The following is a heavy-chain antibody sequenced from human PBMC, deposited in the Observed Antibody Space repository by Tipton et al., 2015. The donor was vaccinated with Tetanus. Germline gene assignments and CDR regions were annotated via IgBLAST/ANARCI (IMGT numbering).Heavy chain of an antibody. V-gene: IGHV3-7*03. Sequence: GSLRLSCAASGFTFSDYWMIWVRQAPGKGLEWVANIDQDGSQIDYVDSVKGRFSISRDNAKNSLFLHMNSLRAEDTAVYYCAKAPGAARRYYYGMDVWGQGTTVTVSS. J-gene: IGHJ6*02. CDR1: GFTFSDYW. D-gene: IGHD6-6*01. CDR2: IDQDGSQI. CDR3: AKAPGAARRYYYGMDV.